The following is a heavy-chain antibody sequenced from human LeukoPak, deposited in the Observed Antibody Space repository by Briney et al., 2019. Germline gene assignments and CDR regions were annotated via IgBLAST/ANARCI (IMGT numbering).Heavy chain of an antibody. J-gene: IGHJ4*02. CDR2: ISYDGSNK. Sequence: PGGSLRLSCAASGFTLSSYAMHWVRQAPGKGLEWVAVISYDGSNKYYADSVKGRFTISRDNSKNTLYLQMNSLRAEDTAVYYCARDPLPSELLDYFDYWGQGTLVTVSS. CDR3: ARDPLPSELLDYFDY. D-gene: IGHD1-26*01. CDR1: GFTLSSYA. V-gene: IGHV3-30*04.